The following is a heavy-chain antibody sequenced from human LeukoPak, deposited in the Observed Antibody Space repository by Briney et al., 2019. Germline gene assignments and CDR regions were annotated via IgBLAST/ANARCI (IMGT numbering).Heavy chain of an antibody. J-gene: IGHJ4*02. CDR2: IYYSGTT. Sequence: SETLSLTCTVSGGSISSGSYFWSWIRQPPGKGLEWIGYIYYSGTTNYNPSLKSRLTISVDTSKNQFSLKLSSVIAADTAVYYCARDASSGSYRVFDYWGQGTLVTVSS. CDR3: ARDASSGSYRVFDY. V-gene: IGHV4-61*01. D-gene: IGHD6-19*01. CDR1: GGSISSGSYF.